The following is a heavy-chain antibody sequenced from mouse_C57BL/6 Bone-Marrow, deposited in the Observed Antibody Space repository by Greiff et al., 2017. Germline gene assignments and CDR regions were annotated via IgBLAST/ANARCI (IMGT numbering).Heavy chain of an antibody. CDR3: ARRGRTSNPGRYFEV. J-gene: IGHJ1*03. Sequence: QVTLKESGPGILQSSQTLSLTCSFSGFSLSTSGMGVSWIRQPSGKGLEWLAHIYWDDDKRSNPSLKRLLTLSKDTSRNQVFLKITSVDTADTATYYCARRGRTSNPGRYFEVWGTGTTVTVSS. CDR1: GFSLSTSGMG. V-gene: IGHV8-12*01. D-gene: IGHD4-1*01. CDR2: IYWDDDK.